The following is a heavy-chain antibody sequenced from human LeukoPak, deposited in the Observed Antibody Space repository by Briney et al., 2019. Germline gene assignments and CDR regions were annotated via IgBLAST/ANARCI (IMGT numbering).Heavy chain of an antibody. CDR1: GFTLSSYS. J-gene: IGHJ4*02. Sequence: GGSLRLSCAASGFTLSSYSMNWVRQAPGKGLEWISYIDSDTYGNTIYYPHTVKGRFTISRDNAKNTLYLQMNSLRAEDTAVYYCARAMHCDSSGYYYYWGQGTLVTVSS. CDR3: ARAMHCDSSGYYYY. CDR2: IDSDTYGNTI. D-gene: IGHD3-22*01. V-gene: IGHV3-48*04.